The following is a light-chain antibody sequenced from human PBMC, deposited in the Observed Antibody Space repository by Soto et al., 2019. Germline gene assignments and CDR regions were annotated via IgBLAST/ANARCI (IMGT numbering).Light chain of an antibody. Sequence: QSALTQPASVSGSPGQSITISCTGTSSDVGGFNYVSWYQQHPGKAPKLMIYDVSNRPSGVSNRSSGSKSGNTASLTISGLQAEDEADYYCSSYTSISLYVFGTGTKLTVL. J-gene: IGLJ1*01. CDR1: SSDVGGFNY. CDR2: DVS. CDR3: SSYTSISLYV. V-gene: IGLV2-14*01.